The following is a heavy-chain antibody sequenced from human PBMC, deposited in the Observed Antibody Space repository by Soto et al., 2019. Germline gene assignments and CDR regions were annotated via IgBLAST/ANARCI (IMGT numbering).Heavy chain of an antibody. CDR3: ARDSSRSYYDSSGYFDY. J-gene: IGHJ4*02. CDR1: GFTFSDYY. D-gene: IGHD3-22*01. CDR2: IWYDGSNK. V-gene: IGHV3-33*08. Sequence: GGSLRLSCAASGFTFSDYYMIWVRQAPGKGLEWVAVIWYDGSNKYYADSVKGRFTISRDNSKNTLYLQMNSLRAEDTAVYYCARDSSRSYYDSSGYFDYWGQGTLVTVSS.